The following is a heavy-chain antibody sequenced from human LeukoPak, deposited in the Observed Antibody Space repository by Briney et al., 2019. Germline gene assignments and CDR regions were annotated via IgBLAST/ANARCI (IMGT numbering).Heavy chain of an antibody. CDR3: ARVKSYYFDY. J-gene: IGHJ4*02. CDR2: IYYSGST. CDR1: GGSFSGYY. V-gene: IGHV4-30-4*08. D-gene: IGHD4-23*01. Sequence: SETLSLTCAVYGGSFSGYYWSWIRQPPGKGLEWIGYIYYSGSTYYNPSLKSRVTISVDTSKNQFSLKLSSVTAADTAVYYCARVKSYYFDYWGQGTLVTVSS.